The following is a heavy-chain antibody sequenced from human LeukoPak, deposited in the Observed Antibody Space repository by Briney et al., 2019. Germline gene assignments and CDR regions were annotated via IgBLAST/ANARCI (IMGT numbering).Heavy chain of an antibody. CDR1: GGSISNNNYY. CDR3: ATWRTAKTGFDY. Sequence: PSKTLSLTCTVSGGSISNNNYYWAWIRQPPGKGLECIGSIYYSGSPYYNPSLKSRVTISVDTSKNQFSLRLSSVTAADTAVYYCATWRTAKTGFDYWGQGTLATVSS. D-gene: IGHD1-1*01. J-gene: IGHJ4*02. V-gene: IGHV4-39*01. CDR2: IYYSGSP.